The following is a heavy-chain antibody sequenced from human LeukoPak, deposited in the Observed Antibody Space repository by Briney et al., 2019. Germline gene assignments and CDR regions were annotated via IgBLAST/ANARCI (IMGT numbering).Heavy chain of an antibody. CDR2: IIPIFGTA. CDR3: ARHDYIVVVPAVYYYYYMDV. CDR1: GGTFSSYA. D-gene: IGHD2-2*01. V-gene: IGHV1-69*13. Sequence: SVKVSCXASGGTFSSYAISWERQAPGQGLEWMRGIIPIFGTANYAQKFQGRVTITADESTSTAYMELSSLRSEDTAVYYCARHDYIVVVPAVYYYYYMDVWGKGTTVTVSS. J-gene: IGHJ6*03.